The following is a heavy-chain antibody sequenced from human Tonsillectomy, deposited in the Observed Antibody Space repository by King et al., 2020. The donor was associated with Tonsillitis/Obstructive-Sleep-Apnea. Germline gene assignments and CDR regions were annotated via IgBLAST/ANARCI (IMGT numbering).Heavy chain of an antibody. J-gene: IGHJ5*02. D-gene: IGHD2-15*01. CDR2: YNTGNGNK. CDR1: GYTFTNYA. V-gene: IGHV1-3*04. CDR3: ARGYCSGGSCLTSWFDP. Sequence: QLVQSGAEVKTPGASVKVSCKASGYTFTNYAMHLVRQAPGQKLELMGWYNTGNGNKKYSQKIQGRVTINRDTSASTAYMELSSLSYEDTAVYYCARGYCSGGSCLTSWFDPWGQGTLVTVSS.